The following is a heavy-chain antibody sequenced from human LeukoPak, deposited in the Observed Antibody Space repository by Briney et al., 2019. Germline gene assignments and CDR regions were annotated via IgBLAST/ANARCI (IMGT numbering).Heavy chain of an antibody. Sequence: GGSLRLSCAASGFTFSSYGMHWVRQAPGKGLEWVAVISYDGSNKYYADSVKGRFTISRDNSKNTLYLQMNSLRAEDTAVYYCAKEPKPLAAAGPYFDYWGQGILVTVSS. CDR1: GFTFSSYG. CDR2: ISYDGSNK. V-gene: IGHV3-30*18. J-gene: IGHJ4*02. D-gene: IGHD6-13*01. CDR3: AKEPKPLAAAGPYFDY.